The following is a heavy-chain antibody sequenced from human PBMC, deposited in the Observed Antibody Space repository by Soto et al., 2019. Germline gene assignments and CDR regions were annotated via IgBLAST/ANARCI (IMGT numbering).Heavy chain of an antibody. D-gene: IGHD5-12*01. Sequence: PGGCLRLSCAATGFTFSSDGMNWVRQTPGKGLEWVSGIAGSGDETYYADSVKGRFTISRDNSKNMLYLQLNSLRADDTAVYYCAKRDGGYADWGQGTLVTVSS. V-gene: IGHV3-23*01. CDR2: IAGSGDET. CDR3: AKRDGGYAD. CDR1: GFTFSSDG. J-gene: IGHJ4*02.